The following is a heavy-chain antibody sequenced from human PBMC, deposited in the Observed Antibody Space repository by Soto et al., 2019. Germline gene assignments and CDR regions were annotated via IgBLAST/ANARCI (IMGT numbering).Heavy chain of an antibody. Sequence: QVQLQESGPGLVKPSETLSLSCTVSGGSISNYYWSWIRQPAGKGLEWIGRIYSSGITYYNPSFKSRVTMSLDTSKNQVSLKVSSVTAADTAAYYCASHYGDYVGYWGQGTVVTVSS. CDR1: GGSISNYY. D-gene: IGHD4-17*01. CDR2: IYSSGIT. V-gene: IGHV4-4*07. J-gene: IGHJ4*02. CDR3: ASHYGDYVGY.